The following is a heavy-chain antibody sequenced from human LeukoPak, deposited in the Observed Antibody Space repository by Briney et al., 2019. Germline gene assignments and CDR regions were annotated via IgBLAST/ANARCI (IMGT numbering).Heavy chain of an antibody. CDR2: INPNSGGT. CDR3: ARRCSGGSCYGSFQH. D-gene: IGHD2-15*01. V-gene: IGHV1-2*02. CDR1: GYTSTGYY. J-gene: IGHJ1*01. Sequence: GASVKVSCKASGYTSTGYYMHWVRQAPGQGLEWMGWINPNSGGTNYAQKFQGRVTMTRDTSISTAYMELSRLRSDDTAVYYCARRCSGGSCYGSFQHWGQGTLVTVSS.